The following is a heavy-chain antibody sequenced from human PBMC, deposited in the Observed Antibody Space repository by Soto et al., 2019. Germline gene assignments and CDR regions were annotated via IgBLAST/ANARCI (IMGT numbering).Heavy chain of an antibody. CDR3: AGILGSGSFPLYYYYYGMDV. CDR1: GGSISSSSYY. D-gene: IGHD3-10*01. J-gene: IGHJ6*02. Sequence: SETLSLTCTVSGGSISSSSYYWGWIRQPPGKGLEWIGSIYYSGSTYYNPPLKSRVTISVDTSKNQFSLKLSSVTAADTAVYYCAGILGSGSFPLYYYYYGMDVWGQGTTVTVSS. CDR2: IYYSGST. V-gene: IGHV4-39*01.